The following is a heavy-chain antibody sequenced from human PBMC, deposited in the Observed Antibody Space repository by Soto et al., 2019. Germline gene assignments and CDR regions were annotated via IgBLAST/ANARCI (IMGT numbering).Heavy chain of an antibody. V-gene: IGHV1-18*04. CDR1: GYTFTSYG. J-gene: IGHJ3*02. CDR2: ISAYNGNT. D-gene: IGHD3-22*01. CDR3: ARASAFDYYDSSGYPPDSFDI. Sequence: ASVKVSCKASGYTFTSYGISWVRQAPGQGLEWMGWISAYNGNTNYAQKLQGRVTMTTDTSTSTAYMELRSLRSDDTAVYYCARASAFDYYDSSGYPPDSFDIWGQ.